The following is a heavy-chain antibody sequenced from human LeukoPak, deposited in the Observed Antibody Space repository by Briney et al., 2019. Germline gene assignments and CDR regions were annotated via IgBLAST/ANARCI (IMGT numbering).Heavy chain of an antibody. D-gene: IGHD2-15*01. V-gene: IGHV1-46*01. J-gene: IGHJ4*02. CDR1: GYTFTSYY. CDR3: ARDRTPTLYYFDS. Sequence: ASVKVSCKASGYTFTSYYLHWVRQAPGKGLEWMGLVTPTGGRTTYAQKFQGRVTMTSDTYTSTVYMVLSSLRSEDTALYYCARDRTPTLYYFDSWGPGTLVTVCS. CDR2: VTPTGGRT.